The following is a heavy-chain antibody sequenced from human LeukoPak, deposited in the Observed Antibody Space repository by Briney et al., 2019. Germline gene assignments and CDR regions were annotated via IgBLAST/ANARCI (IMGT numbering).Heavy chain of an antibody. J-gene: IGHJ4*02. CDR2: ISGKSDYI. Sequence: PGGSLRLSCAASGFDFSTYSMNWVRQAPGKGLEWVSSISGKSDYIYYVDSVKGRFTVSRDNAKNSLFLQMNSLRAEDTAVYYCESQRIGATDYWGQGTLVTVSS. CDR3: ESQRIGATDY. V-gene: IGHV3-21*01. CDR1: GFDFSTYS. D-gene: IGHD3-3*01.